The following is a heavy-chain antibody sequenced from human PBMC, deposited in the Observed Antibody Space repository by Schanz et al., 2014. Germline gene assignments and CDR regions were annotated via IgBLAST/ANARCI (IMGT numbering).Heavy chain of an antibody. CDR1: GFIFSAYT. D-gene: IGHD3-22*01. V-gene: IGHV3-21*01. Sequence: EVQLVESGGGLVKPGESLRLSCAASGFIFSAYTMNWVRQAPGKGLEWVSSISSGGRNISYADSLKGRFTISRDNSKNMLYLQMNSLRADDTGVYYCARGREVVAKIFDVWGQGTTVTVSS. CDR3: ARGREVVAKIFDV. J-gene: IGHJ6*02. CDR2: ISSGGRNI.